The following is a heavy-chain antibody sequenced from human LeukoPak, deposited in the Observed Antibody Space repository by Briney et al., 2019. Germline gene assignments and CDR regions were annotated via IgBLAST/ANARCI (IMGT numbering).Heavy chain of an antibody. Sequence: PGGSLRLSCAVSGFTFSSYDMDWVRQAPGKGLEWVSYISSSGNTIYYADSVKGRFTISRDNAKNSLYLQMNSLRAEDTAVYYCAREFLVRSFDYWGQETMVTVSS. V-gene: IGHV3-48*03. CDR1: GFTFSSYD. D-gene: IGHD3-3*01. CDR2: ISSSGNTI. J-gene: IGHJ4*02. CDR3: AREFLVRSFDY.